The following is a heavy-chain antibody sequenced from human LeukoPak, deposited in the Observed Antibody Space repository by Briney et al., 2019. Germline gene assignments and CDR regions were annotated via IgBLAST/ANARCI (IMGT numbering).Heavy chain of an antibody. CDR3: ASTVVTYHDAFDI. V-gene: IGHV3-23*01. CDR1: GFTFSSYA. J-gene: IGHJ3*02. Sequence: GGSLRLSCAVSGFTFSSYAMSWVRQAPGKGLEWVSAISGSGGSTYYADSVKGRFTISRDNSKNTLYLQMNSLRAEDTAVYYRASTVVTYHDAFDIWGQGTMVTVSS. D-gene: IGHD4-23*01. CDR2: ISGSGGST.